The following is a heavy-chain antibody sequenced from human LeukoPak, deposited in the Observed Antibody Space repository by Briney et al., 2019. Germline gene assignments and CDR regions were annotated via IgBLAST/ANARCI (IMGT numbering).Heavy chain of an antibody. Sequence: GGSLRLSCAASGFTVSSNYMSWVRQAPGKGLEWVSIIYSGGSTFYADSVKGRFTISRDNAKNSLYLQMNSLRAEDTAVYYCARGPRSYYDILTGYYSFDYWGQGTLVTVSS. CDR3: ARGPRSYYDILTGYYSFDY. CDR2: IYSGGST. CDR1: GFTVSSNY. J-gene: IGHJ4*02. V-gene: IGHV3-53*01. D-gene: IGHD3-9*01.